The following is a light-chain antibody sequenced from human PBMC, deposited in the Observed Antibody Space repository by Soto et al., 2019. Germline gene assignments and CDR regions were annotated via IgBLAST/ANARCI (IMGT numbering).Light chain of an antibody. CDR2: EVN. V-gene: IGLV2-14*01. Sequence: QSALTQPASVSGSPGQSITISCTGTSSDIGDYNYVSWYQQHPGKTPKLTIYEVNNRPSGVSNRFSGSKSGNTASLTISGLQAEDEADYYCSSFTSISTWVFGGGTKLTVL. J-gene: IGLJ3*02. CDR3: SSFTSISTWV. CDR1: SSDIGDYNY.